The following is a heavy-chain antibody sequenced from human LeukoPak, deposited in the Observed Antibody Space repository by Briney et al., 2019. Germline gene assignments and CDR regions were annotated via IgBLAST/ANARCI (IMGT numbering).Heavy chain of an antibody. D-gene: IGHD3-3*01. CDR3: ARDLYDFWSGPHGAFDI. J-gene: IGHJ3*02. CDR2: INSDGSST. CDR1: GFTFSSYW. V-gene: IGHV3-74*03. Sequence: GGSLRLSCAASGFTFSSYWMHWVRHAPGKGLVWVSRINSDGSSTKYADYVKGRFTISRDNAKNTLYLQMNSLRAEDTAVYYCARDLYDFWSGPHGAFDIWGQGTMVTVSS.